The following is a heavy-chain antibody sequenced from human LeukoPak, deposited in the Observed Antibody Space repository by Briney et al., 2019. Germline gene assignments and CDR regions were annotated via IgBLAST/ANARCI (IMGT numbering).Heavy chain of an antibody. CDR1: GFTFSDYY. J-gene: IGHJ3*02. CDR3: ARYCSSTSCSHNAFDI. CDR2: VWYDGTNK. V-gene: IGHV3-33*08. Sequence: GGSLRLSCAASGFTFSDYYMTWVRQAPGKGLEWVAVVWYDGTNKHYADSVKGRFTISRDNSKDTLYLQMNSLRIEDTAVYYCARYCSSTSCSHNAFDIWGQGTLVTVSS. D-gene: IGHD2-2*01.